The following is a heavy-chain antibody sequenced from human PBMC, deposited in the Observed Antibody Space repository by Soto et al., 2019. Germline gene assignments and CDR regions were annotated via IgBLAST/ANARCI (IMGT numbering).Heavy chain of an antibody. CDR1: GFTFSSYA. CDR3: AKDVVYCSSTSCYFDYYYYGMDV. Sequence: GGSLRLSCSASGFTFSSYAMSWVRQAPGKGLEWVSAISGSGGSTYYADSVKGRFTISRDNSKNTLYLQMNSLRAEDTAVYYCAKDVVYCSSTSCYFDYYYYGMDVWGKGTTVTLSS. J-gene: IGHJ6*04. CDR2: ISGSGGST. D-gene: IGHD2-2*01. V-gene: IGHV3-23*01.